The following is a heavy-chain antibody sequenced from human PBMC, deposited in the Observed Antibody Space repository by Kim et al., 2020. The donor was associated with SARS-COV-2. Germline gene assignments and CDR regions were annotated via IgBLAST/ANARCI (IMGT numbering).Heavy chain of an antibody. J-gene: IGHJ4*02. D-gene: IGHD5-18*01. V-gene: IGHV4-39*01. Sequence: SETLSLTCTVSGGSISSSSYYWGWIRQPPGKGLEWIGSIYYSGSTYYNPSLKSRVTISVDTSKNQFSLKLSSVTAADTALYYCASPGIQLSYGVDYWGQGTLVTVSS. CDR3: ASPGIQLSYGVDY. CDR2: IYYSGST. CDR1: GGSISSSSYY.